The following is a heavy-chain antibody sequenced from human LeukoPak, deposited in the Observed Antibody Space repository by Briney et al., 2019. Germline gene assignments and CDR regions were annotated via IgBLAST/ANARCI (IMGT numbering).Heavy chain of an antibody. CDR2: ISSSGSTI. CDR3: ARSDDIVVVPAPHFDY. Sequence: GGPLRLSCAASGFTFSDYYMSWIRQAPGKGLEWVSYISSSGSTIYYADSVKGRFTISRDNAKNSLYLQMNSLRAEDTAVYYCARSDDIVVVPAPHFDYWGQGTLVTVSS. V-gene: IGHV3-11*01. J-gene: IGHJ4*02. D-gene: IGHD2-2*01. CDR1: GFTFSDYY.